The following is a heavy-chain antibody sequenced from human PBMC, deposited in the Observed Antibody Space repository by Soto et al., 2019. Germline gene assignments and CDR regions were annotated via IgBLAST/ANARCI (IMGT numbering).Heavy chain of an antibody. CDR1: GYTFTGYY. V-gene: IGHV1-2*02. CDR3: ARVSYSYSSSWYYYYGMDV. J-gene: IGHJ6*02. Sequence: ASVKVSCKASGYTFTGYYMHWVRQAPGQGLEWMGWINPNSGGTNYAQKFQGRVTMTRDTSISTAYMELSRLRSDDTAVYYCARVSYSYSSSWYYYYGMDVWGQGTKVTVSS. CDR2: INPNSGGT. D-gene: IGHD6-13*01.